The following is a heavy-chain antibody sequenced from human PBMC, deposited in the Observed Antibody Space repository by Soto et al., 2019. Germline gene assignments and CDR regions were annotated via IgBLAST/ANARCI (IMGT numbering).Heavy chain of an antibody. CDR3: AGVIDSSGYYENWFDP. Sequence: SETLSLTCTVFGSSISSGFFWGWIRQPPGKGLEWIGSIDHSGTTNYNPSLRSRVTISIDTSKNQFSLKLGSVTAADTAVYYCAGVIDSSGYYENWFDPWGQGTLVTVSS. D-gene: IGHD3-22*01. J-gene: IGHJ5*02. CDR1: GSSISSGFF. CDR2: IDHSGTT. V-gene: IGHV4-38-2*02.